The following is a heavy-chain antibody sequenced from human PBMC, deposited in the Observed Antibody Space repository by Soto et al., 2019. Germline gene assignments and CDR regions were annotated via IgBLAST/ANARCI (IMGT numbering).Heavy chain of an antibody. CDR2: ISSSSSYI. J-gene: IGHJ4*02. CDR3: AREVSRGFDY. Sequence: EVQLVESGGGLVKPGGSLRLSCAASGFTFSSYSMNWVRQAPGKGLEWVSSISSSSSYIYYADSVKGRFTISRDNAKNSLYLQMNRLRAEDTAVYYCAREVSRGFDYWGQGTLVTVSS. D-gene: IGHD2-8*01. V-gene: IGHV3-21*01. CDR1: GFTFSSYS.